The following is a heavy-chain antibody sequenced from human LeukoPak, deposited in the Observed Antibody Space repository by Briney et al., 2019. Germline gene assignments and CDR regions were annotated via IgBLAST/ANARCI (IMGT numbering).Heavy chain of an antibody. CDR2: IYPGDSDT. J-gene: IGHJ4*02. V-gene: IGHV5-51*01. D-gene: IGHD3-10*01. CDR1: GYSFTSYW. CDR3: ALGDITMVRGVMQRGYLDY. Sequence: GESLKISCKGSGYSFTSYWIGWVRQMPGKGLEWMGIIYPGDSDTSYSPSFQGQVTISADKSISTAYLQWSSLKASDTAMYYCALGDITMVRGVMQRGYLDYWGQGTLVTVSS.